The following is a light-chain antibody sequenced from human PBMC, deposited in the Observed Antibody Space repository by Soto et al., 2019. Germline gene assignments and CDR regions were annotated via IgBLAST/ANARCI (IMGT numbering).Light chain of an antibody. CDR1: RDIYNY. V-gene: IGKV1-33*01. CDR2: DAS. Sequence: DIQMTQSPSSLSASVGDRVTITCQATRDIYNYLNWYQQKAGKAPKLLIYDASTLQTGVPSRFSGSGSGTDFTFTVSSLHPEDFATYFCQQYGSLPLTFGGGTKV. J-gene: IGKJ4*01. CDR3: QQYGSLPLT.